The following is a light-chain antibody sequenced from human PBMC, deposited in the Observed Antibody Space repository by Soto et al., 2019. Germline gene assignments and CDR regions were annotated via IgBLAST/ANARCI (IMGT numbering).Light chain of an antibody. CDR3: QQYYSYPRT. V-gene: IGKV1-8*01. CDR2: AAS. Sequence: AIRMTQSPSSFSASTGDRVTITCRASQGISSYLAWYQQKPGKAPKLLIYAASTLQSGVPSRFSGSGSGTDFTLTISCLQSEDFATYYCQQYYSYPRTLGRGTKVDIK. CDR1: QGISSY. J-gene: IGKJ1*01.